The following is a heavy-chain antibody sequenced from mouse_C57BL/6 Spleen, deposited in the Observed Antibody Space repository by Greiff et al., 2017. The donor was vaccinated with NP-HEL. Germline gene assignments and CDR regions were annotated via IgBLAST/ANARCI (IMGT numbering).Heavy chain of an antibody. CDR1: GYTFTDYN. V-gene: IGHV1-18*01. CDR3: ASSDTRSYWYFDV. Sequence: VQLQQSGPELVKPGASVKIPCKASGYTFTDYNMDWVKQSHGKSLEWMGDINPNNGGTIYNQKFKGKATLTVDKSSSTAYMELRSLTSEDTAVYYCASSDTRSYWYFDVWGTGTTVTVSS. J-gene: IGHJ1*03. CDR2: INPNNGGT. D-gene: IGHD2-12*01.